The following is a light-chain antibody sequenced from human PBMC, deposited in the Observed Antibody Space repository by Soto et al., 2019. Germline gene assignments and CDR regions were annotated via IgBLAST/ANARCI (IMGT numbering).Light chain of an antibody. CDR3: AAWDDSLNGVL. CDR2: NDD. Sequence: QSVLTQPPSASGTPGQRVTISCSGSSSNIGSHTVNWYQQFPGAAPKLLMYNDDQRPSGVPDRFSGSRSGSSASLAISGLQSEDEADYFCAAWDDSLNGVLFGGVTKLTVL. J-gene: IGLJ2*01. CDR1: SSNIGSHT. V-gene: IGLV1-44*01.